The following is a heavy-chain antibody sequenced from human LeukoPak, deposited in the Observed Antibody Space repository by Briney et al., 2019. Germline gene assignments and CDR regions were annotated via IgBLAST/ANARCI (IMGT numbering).Heavy chain of an antibody. CDR1: GYSFTSYW. V-gene: IGHV5-51*01. J-gene: IGHJ6*02. D-gene: IGHD3-22*01. Sequence: GESLKISCKGSGYSFTSYWIGWVRQMPGKGVEWMGIIYSGDSDTRYSPSFQGQVTISADKSISTAYLQWSSLKASDTAMYYCARQDGITMIVGPMDVWGQGTTVTVSS. CDR3: ARQDGITMIVGPMDV. CDR2: IYSGDSDT.